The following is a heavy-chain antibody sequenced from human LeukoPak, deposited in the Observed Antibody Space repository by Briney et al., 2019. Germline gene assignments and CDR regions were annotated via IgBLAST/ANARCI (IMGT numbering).Heavy chain of an antibody. CDR1: GFTFTNYG. CDR2: ISYDGSKK. J-gene: IGHJ5*02. V-gene: IGHV3-30*18. Sequence: GGSLRLSCAASGFTFTNYGMHWVRQAPGKGLEWAAFISYDGSKKYYGDSVTGRFTISRDDSKNTVYLQMSSLRAEDTAVYYCAKDLSPYSYGYGDLHHWGQGTLVTVSS. CDR3: AKDLSPYSYGYGDLHH. D-gene: IGHD5-18*01.